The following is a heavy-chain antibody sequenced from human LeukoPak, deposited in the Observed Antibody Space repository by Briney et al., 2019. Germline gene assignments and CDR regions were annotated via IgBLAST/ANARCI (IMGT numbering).Heavy chain of an antibody. D-gene: IGHD6-13*01. CDR3: ARGVWGSSWDDAFDI. CDR2: IYYSGST. J-gene: IGHJ3*02. V-gene: IGHV4-59*01. Sequence: PSETLSLTCTVSGGSISSYYWSWIRQPPGKGLEWIGYIYYSGSTNYNPSLKSRVTISVDTSKNQFSLKLSSVTAPDTAVYYCARGVWGSSWDDAFDIWGQGTMVTVSS. CDR1: GGSISSYY.